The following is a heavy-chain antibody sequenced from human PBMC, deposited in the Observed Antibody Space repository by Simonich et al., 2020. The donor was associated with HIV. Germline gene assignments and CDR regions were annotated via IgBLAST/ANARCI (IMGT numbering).Heavy chain of an antibody. D-gene: IGHD3-9*01. CDR3: ARSVGHDILTGYYR. J-gene: IGHJ4*02. V-gene: IGHV3-33*01. CDR2: IWYEGRNK. Sequence: QVQLVQSGGGVVQPGRSLRLSCAASGFTFSSYGMHWVRQAPGKGLEWGAVIWYEGRNKSYADSVKGRFTISRDNSKNTLYLQMNSLRAEDTAVYYCARSVGHDILTGYYRWGQGTLVTVSS. CDR1: GFTFSSYG.